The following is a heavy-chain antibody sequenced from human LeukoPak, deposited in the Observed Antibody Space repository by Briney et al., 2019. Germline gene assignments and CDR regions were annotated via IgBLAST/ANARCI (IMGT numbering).Heavy chain of an antibody. D-gene: IGHD3-10*01. Sequence: SETLSLTCTVSGGSISSGSYFWNWIRQPAGKGLEWIGSIYHSGSTYYNPSLKSRVTISVDTSKNQFSLKLSSVTAADTAVYYCAREGVAFDIWGQGTMVTVSS. CDR2: IYHSGST. CDR1: GGSISSGSYF. CDR3: AREGVAFDI. J-gene: IGHJ3*02. V-gene: IGHV4-39*07.